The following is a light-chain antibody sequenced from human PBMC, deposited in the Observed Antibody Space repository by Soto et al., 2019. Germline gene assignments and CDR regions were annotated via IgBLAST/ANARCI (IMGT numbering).Light chain of an antibody. CDR1: QSVSSY. CDR2: GAS. CDR3: QQYGSSRT. V-gene: IGKV3-20*01. Sequence: EMVFTQSPSTVSLYQGERATLSCRASQSVSSYLAWYQQKPGQAPRLLIYGASSRANGIPDRFSGSGSWTDFTLTINRLEPEDFAVYYCQQYGSSRTFGQRTKVDI. J-gene: IGKJ1*01.